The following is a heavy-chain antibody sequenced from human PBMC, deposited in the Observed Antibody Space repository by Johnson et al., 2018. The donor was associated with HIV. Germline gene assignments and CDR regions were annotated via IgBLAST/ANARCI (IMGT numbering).Heavy chain of an antibody. Sequence: VQLVESGGGAVQPGGSLRLSCVASGFSFSTYGMHWLRQAPGKGLEWVAHIKQDGSEKYYVDSVKGRFTIPRDNAKNSLYLQMNSRRAEDTAVYYCAKIMSKWSVDDDAFDVWGQGTMVTVSS. V-gene: IGHV3-7*01. J-gene: IGHJ3*01. CDR3: AKIMSKWSVDDDAFDV. D-gene: IGHD2-15*01. CDR2: IKQDGSEK. CDR1: GFSFSTYG.